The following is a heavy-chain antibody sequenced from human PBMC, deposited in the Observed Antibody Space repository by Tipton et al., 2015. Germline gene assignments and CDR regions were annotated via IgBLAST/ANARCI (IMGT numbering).Heavy chain of an antibody. CDR2: IRSRANNYAT. CDR3: TLPPHF. CDR1: GFTFSVYG. Sequence: SLRLSCTASGFTFSVYGMHWVRQASGKGLEWVGRIRSRANNYATAYTASMKGRFTISRDDSTNTTYLQMNSLTTEDTAIYYCTLPPHFWGQGTLVTVSS. V-gene: IGHV3-73*01. J-gene: IGHJ4*02.